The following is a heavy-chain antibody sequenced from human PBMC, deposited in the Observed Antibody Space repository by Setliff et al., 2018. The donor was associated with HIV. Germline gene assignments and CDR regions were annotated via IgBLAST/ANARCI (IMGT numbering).Heavy chain of an antibody. CDR3: ATYSASWPDY. Sequence: ETLSLTCTVSGASISSRSYYWAWIRQPPGKGLEWIGTIYYSGSTYYNPSLKSRVTISVDTSKNQFSLKLSSVTAADTAVYYCATYSASWPDYWGQGTLVTVSS. D-gene: IGHD6-13*01. V-gene: IGHV4-39*01. J-gene: IGHJ4*02. CDR1: GASISSRSYY. CDR2: IYYSGST.